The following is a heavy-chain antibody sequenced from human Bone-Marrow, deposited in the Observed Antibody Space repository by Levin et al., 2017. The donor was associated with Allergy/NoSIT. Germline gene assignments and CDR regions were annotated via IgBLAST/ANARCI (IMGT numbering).Heavy chain of an antibody. D-gene: IGHD3-9*01. Sequence: GESLKISCAVSGFTFRSYWMNWVRQAPGKGLQWVSRIDFDGSTITYADSVKGRFTISRDNAENTLFLQMNSLRHEGTGAYYCARDLTFSGLGPDYWGQGTLVTVSS. CDR3: ARDLTFSGLGPDY. J-gene: IGHJ4*02. CDR1: GFTFRSYW. V-gene: IGHV3-74*01. CDR2: IDFDGSTI.